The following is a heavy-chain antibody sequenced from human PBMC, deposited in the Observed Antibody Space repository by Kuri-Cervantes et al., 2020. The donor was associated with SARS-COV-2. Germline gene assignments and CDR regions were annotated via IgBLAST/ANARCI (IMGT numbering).Heavy chain of an antibody. D-gene: IGHD5-12*01. CDR3: ANSPAWGYSGYG. V-gene: IGHV3-30*18. Sequence: GGSLRLSCAASGFTFSSYAMSWVRQAPGKGLEWVAVISYDGSNKYYADSVKGRFTISRDNSKNTLYLQMNSLRAEDTAVYYCANSPAWGYSGYGWGQGTLVTVSS. CDR1: GFTFSSYA. J-gene: IGHJ4*02. CDR2: ISYDGSNK.